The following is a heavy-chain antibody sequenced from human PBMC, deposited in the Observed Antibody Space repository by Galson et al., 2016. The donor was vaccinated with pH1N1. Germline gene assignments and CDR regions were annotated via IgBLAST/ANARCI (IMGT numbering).Heavy chain of an antibody. Sequence: SVKVSCKASGYTFSGYYISWLRQAPGQGLEWLGWINPHSGGINFAQEFQGRVTMTSDTSITTAFLELSRLTSDDTAIYYCARIFHCTSGTCYRGKFDYWGQGTLVTVSS. V-gene: IGHV1-2*02. CDR1: GYTFSGYY. D-gene: IGHD2-8*01. CDR3: ARIFHCTSGTCYRGKFDY. J-gene: IGHJ4*02. CDR2: INPHSGGI.